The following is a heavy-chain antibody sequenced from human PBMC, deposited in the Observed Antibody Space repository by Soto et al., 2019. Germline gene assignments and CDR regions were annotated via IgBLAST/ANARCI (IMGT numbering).Heavy chain of an antibody. CDR3: ARRHAGYDISGTEGSGDY. CDR2: IYHSGST. V-gene: IGHV4-4*02. CDR1: GGSISSSNW. Sequence: SETLSLTCAVSGGSISSSNWWSWVRQPPGKGLELIGEIYHSGSTNYNPSLKSRVTISVDKSKNQFSLKLISVTAADTAVYYCARRHAGYDISGTEGSGDYWPQGILVTVSA. J-gene: IGHJ4*02. D-gene: IGHD3-9*01.